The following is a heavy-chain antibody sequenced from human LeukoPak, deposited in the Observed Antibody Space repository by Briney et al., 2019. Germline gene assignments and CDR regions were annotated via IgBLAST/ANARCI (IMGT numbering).Heavy chain of an antibody. D-gene: IGHD2/OR15-2a*01. CDR2: IYYSGST. CDR1: GGSISSDH. V-gene: IGHV4-59*01. CDR3: ARKNDFDI. J-gene: IGHJ3*02. Sequence: KPSETLSLTCTVSGGSISSDHWNWIRQPPGKGLEWIGCIYYSGSTYYNPSLKSRVTISVDMSKSQVSLRLTSVTAADTAVYYCARKNDFDIWGQGTLVTASS.